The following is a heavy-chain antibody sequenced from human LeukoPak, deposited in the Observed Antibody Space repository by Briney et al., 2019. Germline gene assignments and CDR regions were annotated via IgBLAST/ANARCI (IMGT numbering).Heavy chain of an antibody. J-gene: IGHJ6*02. D-gene: IGHD6-13*01. CDR1: GFTDSSKY. CDR3: AREAYSSSWGSYYYYYGMDV. CDR2: IYSGGST. V-gene: IGHV3-66*01. Sequence: GGSLRLSCAASGFTDSSKYMSWVRQAPGKGLEWVSVIYSGGSTYYADSVKGRFTISRDNSKNTLHLQMNNLRVEETAVYYCAREAYSSSWGSYYYYYGMDVWVQATKVTV.